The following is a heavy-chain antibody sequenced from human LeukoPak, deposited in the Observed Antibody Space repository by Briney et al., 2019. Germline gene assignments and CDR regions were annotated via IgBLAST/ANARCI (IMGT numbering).Heavy chain of an antibody. D-gene: IGHD5-18*01. V-gene: IGHV4-34*01. CDR3: AREGGGYSYGLSY. Sequence: SETLSLTCAVYGGSFSGYYWSWIRQPPGKGLEWIGEINHSGSTNYNPSLKSRVTISVDTSKNQFSLKLSSVTAADTAVYYCAREGGGYSYGLSYWGQGTLVTVSS. CDR2: INHSGST. J-gene: IGHJ4*02. CDR1: GGSFSGYY.